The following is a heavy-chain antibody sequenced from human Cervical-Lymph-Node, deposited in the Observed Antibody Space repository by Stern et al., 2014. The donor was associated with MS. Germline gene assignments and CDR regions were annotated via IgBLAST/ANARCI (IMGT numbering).Heavy chain of an antibody. V-gene: IGHV3-7*01. D-gene: IGHD6-6*01. Sequence: EVQLEESGGGLVQPGGSLRLSCAASGFTLSTYWMSWVRQAPGKGLEWVANIKQDGSEKYYVDSVKGRFTISRDNAKNSLYLQMNSLRAEDTAVYYCARDPPPVAARFDYWGQGTLVTVSS. J-gene: IGHJ4*02. CDR1: GFTLSTYW. CDR2: IKQDGSEK. CDR3: ARDPPPVAARFDY.